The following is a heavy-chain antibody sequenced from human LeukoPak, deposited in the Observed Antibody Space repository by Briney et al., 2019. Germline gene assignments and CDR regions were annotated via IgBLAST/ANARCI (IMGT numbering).Heavy chain of an antibody. CDR2: IYPGDSDT. CDR3: ARGIPSGWRYFDY. D-gene: IGHD6-19*01. Sequence: GESLKISCKGSGYSFATYWIGWVRQMPGKGLEWMGIIYPGDSDTRYSPSFQGQVTISADKSITTAYLQWGSLKASDTAIYYCARGIPSGWRYFDYWGQGTLVTVSS. V-gene: IGHV5-51*01. CDR1: GYSFATYW. J-gene: IGHJ4*02.